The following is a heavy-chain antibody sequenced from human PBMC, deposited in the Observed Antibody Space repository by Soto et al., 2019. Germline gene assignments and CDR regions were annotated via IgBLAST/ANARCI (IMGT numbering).Heavy chain of an antibody. Sequence: SETLSLTCALYGGTLDGYYWSWVRQSPGKGLEWIGEIHHSGSTKYNPSLKGRVSLSVDTSTKQFSLRLTSVTAADRGVYYCARGVDSWSGYLFWGQGATVTVSS. CDR2: IHHSGST. CDR3: ARGVDSWSGYLF. J-gene: IGHJ4*02. CDR1: GGTLDGYY. D-gene: IGHD3-3*01. V-gene: IGHV4-34*01.